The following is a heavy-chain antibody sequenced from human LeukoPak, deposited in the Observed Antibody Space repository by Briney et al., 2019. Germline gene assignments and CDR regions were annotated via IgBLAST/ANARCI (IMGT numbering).Heavy chain of an antibody. Sequence: KPSETLSLTCTVSGGSISSYYWSWIRQPPGKGLEWIGYIYYSGSTNYNPSLKSRVIISVDTPKNQFSLNLSSVTAADTAVYYCARLVGATRIDYWGQGTLVIVSS. D-gene: IGHD1-26*01. J-gene: IGHJ4*02. CDR3: ARLVGATRIDY. V-gene: IGHV4-59*08. CDR1: GGSISSYY. CDR2: IYYSGST.